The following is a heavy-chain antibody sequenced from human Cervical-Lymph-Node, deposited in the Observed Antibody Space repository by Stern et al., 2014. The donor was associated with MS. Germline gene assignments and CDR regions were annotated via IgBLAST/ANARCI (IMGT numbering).Heavy chain of an antibody. V-gene: IGHV2-70*04. Sequence: QVTLRESGPALVKPTQTLTLTCTFSGISLSTSGMRVSWIRQPPGKALEWLARIDWDDDNFYSSYLKSKLTISKDTSKNQVVLTMTNMNPVDTATYYCARSPPYYEFWNDYYYFDYWGQGTLVAVSS. D-gene: IGHD3-3*01. J-gene: IGHJ4*02. CDR1: GISLSTSGMR. CDR3: ARSPPYYEFWNDYYYFDY. CDR2: IDWDDDN.